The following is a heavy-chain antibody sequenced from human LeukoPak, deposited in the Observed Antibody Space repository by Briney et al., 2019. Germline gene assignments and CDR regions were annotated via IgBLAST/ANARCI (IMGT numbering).Heavy chain of an antibody. CDR3: ASDIVVVPAAIMGYYYYYMDV. D-gene: IGHD2-2*02. J-gene: IGHJ6*03. CDR1: GYTFTSYA. V-gene: IGHV1-69*13. CDR2: IIPIFGTA. Sequence: ASVKLSCKASGYTFTSYAISWVRQAPGQGLEWMGGIIPIFGTANYAQKFPGRVTITADESTSTAYMELSSLRSEDTAVYYCASDIVVVPAAIMGYYYYYMDVWGKGTTVTVSS.